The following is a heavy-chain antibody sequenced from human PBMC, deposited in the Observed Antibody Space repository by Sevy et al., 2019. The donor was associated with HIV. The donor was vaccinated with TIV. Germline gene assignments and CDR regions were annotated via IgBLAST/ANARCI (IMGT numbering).Heavy chain of an antibody. J-gene: IGHJ6*02. V-gene: IGHV3-7*03. CDR3: ARDCSSTRCLWGMDV. Sequence: GGSLRLSCAASGFTFSRYWMSWVRQAPGKGLEWVANIKVDGSEKYYVDSLKGRFTISRDNAKNSLSLQMNSLRAEDTAVYYCARDCSSTRCLWGMDVWGQGTTVTVSS. D-gene: IGHD2-2*01. CDR1: GFTFSRYW. CDR2: IKVDGSEK.